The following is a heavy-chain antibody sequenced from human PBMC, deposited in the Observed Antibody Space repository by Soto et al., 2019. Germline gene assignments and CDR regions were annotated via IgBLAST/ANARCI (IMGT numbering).Heavy chain of an antibody. J-gene: IGHJ4*02. CDR3: AKDPLYGDSSPYFDY. D-gene: IGHD4-17*01. V-gene: IGHV3-30*18. CDR1: GFTFSSYG. Sequence: GGSLRLSCAASGFTFSSYGMHWVRQAPGKGLEWVAVISYDGSNKYYADSVKGRFTISRDNAKNTLYLQMNSLRAEDTAVYYFAKDPLYGDSSPYFDYWGQGTLVTVSS. CDR2: ISYDGSNK.